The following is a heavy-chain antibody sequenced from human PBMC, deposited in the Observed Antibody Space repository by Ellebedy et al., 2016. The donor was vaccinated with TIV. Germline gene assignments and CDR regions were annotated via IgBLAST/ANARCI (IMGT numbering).Heavy chain of an antibody. V-gene: IGHV3-21*06. D-gene: IGHD2-15*01. Sequence: GESLKISCAASRITFSSYSMRWVRQAPGQGLEWVSSIRSTGSDKYYAESVKGRFTISRDNAQDTLFLQMNRLRAEDTAVYFCSRGWSTPDSWGQGTLVIVSS. J-gene: IGHJ4*02. CDR3: SRGWSTPDS. CDR2: IRSTGSDK. CDR1: RITFSSYS.